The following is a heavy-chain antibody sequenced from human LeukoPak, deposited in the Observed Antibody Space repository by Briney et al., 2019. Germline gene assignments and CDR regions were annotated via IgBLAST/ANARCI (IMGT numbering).Heavy chain of an antibody. Sequence: SETLSLTCAVYGGSFSGYYWSWIRQPPGKGLEWIGEINHSGSTNYNPSLKSRVTISVDTSKNQFSLKLSSVTAAATAVYYCAREVPYKSSGYAPRGRYYYYYMDVWGKGTTVTVSS. CDR3: AREVPYKSSGYAPRGRYYYYYMDV. CDR1: GGSFSGYY. J-gene: IGHJ6*03. CDR2: INHSGST. D-gene: IGHD3-22*01. V-gene: IGHV4-34*01.